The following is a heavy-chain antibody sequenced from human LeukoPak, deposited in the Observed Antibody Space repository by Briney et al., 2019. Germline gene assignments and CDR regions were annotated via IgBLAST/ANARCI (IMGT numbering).Heavy chain of an antibody. CDR2: IWYDGSNK. CDR3: AREATMIVVVTNWFDP. J-gene: IGHJ5*02. D-gene: IGHD3-22*01. V-gene: IGHV3-33*08. CDR1: GFTLSSYG. Sequence: GGSLRLSCAASGFTLSSYGMHWVRQAPGKGLEWVAVIWYDGSNKYYADSVKGRFTISRDNSKNTLYLQMNSLRAEDTAVYYCAREATMIVVVTNWFDPWGQGTLVTVSS.